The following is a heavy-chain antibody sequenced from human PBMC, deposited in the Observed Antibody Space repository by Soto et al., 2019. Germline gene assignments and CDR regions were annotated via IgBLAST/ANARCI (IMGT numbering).Heavy chain of an antibody. Sequence: GGSLRLSCAASGFTFSSYAMSWVRQAPGKGLEWVSAINGSGGSTYYADSVKGRFTISRDNSKNTLYLQMNSLRAEDTAVYYCAKGTAAAGTHWFDPWGQGTLVTVSS. D-gene: IGHD6-13*01. J-gene: IGHJ5*02. CDR1: GFTFSSYA. CDR2: INGSGGST. V-gene: IGHV3-23*01. CDR3: AKGTAAAGTHWFDP.